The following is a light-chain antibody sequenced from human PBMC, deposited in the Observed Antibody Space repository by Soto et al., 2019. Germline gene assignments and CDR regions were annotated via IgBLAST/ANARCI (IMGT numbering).Light chain of an antibody. V-gene: IGKV1-6*01. Sequence: AIQMTQSPSSLSASVGYRVTVNCRASQGIRNDLGWYQQKPGKAPKLLIYAASSLQSGVPSRFSGSGSGTDFTLTISSLQTEDFATYYCLQDYNYPRTFGQGTKVDIK. CDR2: AAS. CDR1: QGIRND. CDR3: LQDYNYPRT. J-gene: IGKJ1*01.